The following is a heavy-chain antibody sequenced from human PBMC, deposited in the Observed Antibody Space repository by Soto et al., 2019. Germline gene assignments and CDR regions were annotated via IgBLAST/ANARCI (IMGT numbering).Heavy chain of an antibody. CDR1: GFTFSEYA. Sequence: EVQLLESGGGLVQPGGSLRLACEASGFTFSEYAMSWVRQAPGKGLEWGSSFSTSGDPTPYADSERGRFTISRDISKSTLYLQRTSLRADDTAIYYCAKDGVRWGRHDYSDCWGLGTLVTVSS. J-gene: IGHJ4*02. CDR2: FSTSGDPT. D-gene: IGHD3-16*01. CDR3: AKDGVRWGRHDYSDC. V-gene: IGHV3-23*01.